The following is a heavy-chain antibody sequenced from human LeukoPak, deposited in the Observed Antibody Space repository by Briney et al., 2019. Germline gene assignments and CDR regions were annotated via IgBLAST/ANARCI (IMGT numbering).Heavy chain of an antibody. J-gene: IGHJ3*02. CDR3: ARAEARLLWFGELGSDAFDI. CDR1: GGSFSSYY. D-gene: IGHD3-10*01. Sequence: PSETLSLTCTVSGGSFSSYYWSWIRQPPGKGLEWIGYIYTSGSTNYNPSLKSRVTISVDTSKNQFSLKLSSVTAADTAVYYCARAEARLLWFGELGSDAFDIWGQGTMVTVSS. V-gene: IGHV4-4*09. CDR2: IYTSGST.